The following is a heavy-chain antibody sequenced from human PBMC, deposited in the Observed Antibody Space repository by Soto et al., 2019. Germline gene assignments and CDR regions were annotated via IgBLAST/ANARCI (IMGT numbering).Heavy chain of an antibody. D-gene: IGHD6-19*01. V-gene: IGHV1-8*01. CDR3: ATSGGGWYLY. Sequence: QVQLVQSGAEVKKPGASVKVSCKASGYTFSSYDINWVRQATGQGLEWMGWLNPNRGDTGYAQKFQGRVTLTMNTTINTAYIELSSLESDDTAVYYCATSGGGWYLYWGQGTLVTVSS. J-gene: IGHJ4*02. CDR1: GYTFSSYD. CDR2: LNPNRGDT.